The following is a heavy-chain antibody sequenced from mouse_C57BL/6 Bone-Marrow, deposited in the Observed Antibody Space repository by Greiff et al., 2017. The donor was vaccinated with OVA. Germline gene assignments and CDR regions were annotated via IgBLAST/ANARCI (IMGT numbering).Heavy chain of an antibody. V-gene: IGHV1-9*01. Sequence: QVQLQQSGAELMKPGASVKLSCKATGYTFTGYWIEWVKQRPGHGLEWIGAILPGSGSTNYTEKFKGKATFTADTSSNTAYMQRSSLTTEDSAIYYCARGRGNYVGVGWYFDVWGTGTTVTVSS. CDR3: ARGRGNYVGVGWYFDV. D-gene: IGHD2-1*01. J-gene: IGHJ1*03. CDR2: ILPGSGST. CDR1: GYTFTGYW.